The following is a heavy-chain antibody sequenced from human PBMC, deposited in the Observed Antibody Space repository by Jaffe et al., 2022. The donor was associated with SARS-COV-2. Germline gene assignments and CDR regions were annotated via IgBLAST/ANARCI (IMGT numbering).Heavy chain of an antibody. CDR1: GFTFSSYS. V-gene: IGHV3-48*01. Sequence: EVQLVESGGGLVQPGGSLRLSCAASGFTFSSYSMNWVRQAPGKGLEWVSYISSSSSTIYYADSVKGRFTISRDNAKNSLYLQMNSLRAEDTAVYYCARSPSAAAGRNDAFDIWGQGTMVTVSS. J-gene: IGHJ3*02. CDR2: ISSSSSTI. D-gene: IGHD6-13*01. CDR3: ARSPSAAAGRNDAFDI.